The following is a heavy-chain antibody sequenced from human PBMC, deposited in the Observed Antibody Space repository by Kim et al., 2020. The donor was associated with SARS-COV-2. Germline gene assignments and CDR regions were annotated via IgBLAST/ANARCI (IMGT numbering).Heavy chain of an antibody. D-gene: IGHD6-13*01. J-gene: IGHJ4*02. CDR1: GGSISSSNW. CDR3: ARVSLRNPGIAAAGSSHFGY. V-gene: IGHV4-4*02. CDR2: IYHSGST. Sequence: SETLSLTCAVSGGSISSSNWWSWVRQPPGKGLEWIGEIYHSGSTNYNPSLKSRVTISVDKSKNQFSLKLSSVTAADTAVYYCARVSLRNPGIAAAGSSHFGYWGQGTLVTVSS.